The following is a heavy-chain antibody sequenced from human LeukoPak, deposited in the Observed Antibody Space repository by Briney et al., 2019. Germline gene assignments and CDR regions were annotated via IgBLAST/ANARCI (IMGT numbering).Heavy chain of an antibody. CDR2: ISSSSGYI. V-gene: IGHV3-21*01. Sequence: GGSLRLSCAASGFTFSSYSMNWVRQAPGKWLEWVSSISSSSGYIYYADSVKGRFTISRDNAKTSLFLQMNSLRAEDTAVYYCARGGTTVVTDYGYWGQGTLVTVSS. D-gene: IGHD4-23*01. CDR1: GFTFSSYS. CDR3: ARGGTTVVTDYGY. J-gene: IGHJ4*02.